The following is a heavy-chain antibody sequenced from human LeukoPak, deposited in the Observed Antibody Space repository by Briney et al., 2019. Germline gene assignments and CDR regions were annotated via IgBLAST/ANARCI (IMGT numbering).Heavy chain of an antibody. D-gene: IGHD4-17*01. CDR3: AASVTTGY. CDR1: GFTFSSYG. J-gene: IGHJ4*02. V-gene: IGHV3-30*02. Sequence: TGGSLRLSCAASGFTFSSYGMHWVRQAPGKGLEWVAFIRYDGSNTYYEDSVKGRFTISRDNSKNTLHLQMNSLRAEDTAVYYCAASVTTGYWGQGTLVTVSS. CDR2: IRYDGSNT.